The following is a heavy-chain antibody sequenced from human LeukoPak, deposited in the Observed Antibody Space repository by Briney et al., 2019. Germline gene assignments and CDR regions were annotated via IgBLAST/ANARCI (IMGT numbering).Heavy chain of an antibody. CDR1: GFTFSSYA. V-gene: IGHV3-23*01. CDR2: ISGSGGST. D-gene: IGHD3-10*01. Sequence: GGSLRLSCAASGFTFSSYAMSWVRQAPGKGLEWVSAISGSGGSTYYADSVKGRFTISRDNSKNTLYLQMNSLRAEDTAVYYCAKDLEGLGELLSVCDHWGQGTLVTVSS. J-gene: IGHJ5*02. CDR3: AKDLEGLGELLSVCDH.